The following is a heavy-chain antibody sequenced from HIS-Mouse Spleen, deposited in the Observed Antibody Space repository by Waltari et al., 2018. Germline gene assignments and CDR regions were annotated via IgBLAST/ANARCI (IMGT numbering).Heavy chain of an antibody. D-gene: IGHD6-13*01. CDR1: GGSISSSSYY. J-gene: IGHJ2*01. CDR2: IYYSGST. Sequence: QLQLQESGPGLVKPSETLSLTCTVSGGSISSSSYYWGWIRQPPGKGVEWVGCIYYSGSTSYNPPLKGRVTISVDTSKNQFSLKLSSVTAADTAVYYCAREIPYSSSWYDWYFDLWGRGTLVTVSS. CDR3: AREIPYSSSWYDWYFDL. V-gene: IGHV4-39*07.